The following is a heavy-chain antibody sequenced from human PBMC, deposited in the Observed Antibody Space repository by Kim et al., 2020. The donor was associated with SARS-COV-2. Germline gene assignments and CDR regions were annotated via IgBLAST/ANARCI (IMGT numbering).Heavy chain of an antibody. CDR3: AREPY. Sequence: SSSSSYIYYADSVKGRFTISRDNAKNSLYLQMNSLRAEDTAVYYCAREPYWGQGTLVTVSS. V-gene: IGHV3-21*01. CDR2: SSSSSYI. J-gene: IGHJ4*02.